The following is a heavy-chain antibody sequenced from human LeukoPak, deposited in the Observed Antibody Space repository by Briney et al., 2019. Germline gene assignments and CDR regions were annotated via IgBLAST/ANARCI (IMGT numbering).Heavy chain of an antibody. V-gene: IGHV1-2*02. CDR3: ARDLPRWEHAFDI. J-gene: IGHJ3*02. Sequence: ASVKVSCKASGYTFTGYYMHWVRQAPGQGLEWMGWINPNSGGTNYAQKFQGRVTMTRDTSISTAYMELSRLRSDDTAVYYCARDLPRWEHAFDIWGQGTMVTVSS. CDR1: GYTFTGYY. D-gene: IGHD1-26*01. CDR2: INPNSGGT.